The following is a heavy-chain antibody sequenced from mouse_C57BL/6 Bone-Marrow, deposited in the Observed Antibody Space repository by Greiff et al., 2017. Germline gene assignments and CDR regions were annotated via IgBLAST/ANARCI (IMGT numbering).Heavy chain of an antibody. V-gene: IGHV1-7*01. CDR1: GYTFTSSW. D-gene: IGHD2-3*01. CDR3: ARNGYYPYYFDY. Sequence: QVQLQQSGAELAKPGASVKLSCKASGYTFTSSWMHWVKQRPGQGLEWIGYINPSSGYTKYNQKFKDKATLTADNSSSTAYMQLSSLTYEDSAVYYCARNGYYPYYFDYWGQGTTLTVSS. J-gene: IGHJ2*01. CDR2: INPSSGYT.